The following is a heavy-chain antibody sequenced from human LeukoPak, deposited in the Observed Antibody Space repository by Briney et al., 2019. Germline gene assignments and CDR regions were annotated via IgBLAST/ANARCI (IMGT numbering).Heavy chain of an antibody. CDR1: GFTFSSYA. CDR2: ISYDGSNK. CDR3: ARDDGSSWYGSEYFQH. Sequence: PGGSLRLSCAASGFTFSSYAMHWVRQAPGKGLEWVAVISYDGSNKYYADSVKGRFTISRDNSKNTLYLQMSSLRAEDTAVYYCARDDGSSWYGSEYFQHWGQGTLVTVSS. V-gene: IGHV3-30-3*01. J-gene: IGHJ1*01. D-gene: IGHD6-13*01.